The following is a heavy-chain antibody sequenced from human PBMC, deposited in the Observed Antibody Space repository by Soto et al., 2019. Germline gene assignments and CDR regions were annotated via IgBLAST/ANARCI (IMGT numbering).Heavy chain of an antibody. CDR2: ISGSGDFT. CDR3: VRDSSSWYGALDI. CDR1: GFTFSSYA. J-gene: IGHJ3*02. Sequence: PGGSLRLSCAASGFTFSSYAMSWVRQAPGKGLEWVSVISGSGDFTFYADSVKGRFTISRDNAKNSLYLQMNSLRADDTAVYYCVRDSSSWYGALDIWGQGTMVTVS. D-gene: IGHD6-13*01. V-gene: IGHV3-23*01.